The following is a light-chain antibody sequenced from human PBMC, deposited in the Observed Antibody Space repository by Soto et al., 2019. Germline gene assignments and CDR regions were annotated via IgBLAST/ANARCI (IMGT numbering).Light chain of an antibody. CDR3: QSYDSTLRGSVV. Sequence: QSVLTQPPSVSGAPGQSVTISCTGSKSNIGAGYDVHWYQQLPGTVPKLLIYGNTNRPSGVPDRFSPSKSGASASLAITGLQAEDEADHYCQSYDSTLRGSVVFGGGTQLTVL. J-gene: IGLJ7*01. V-gene: IGLV1-40*01. CDR1: KSNIGAGYD. CDR2: GNT.